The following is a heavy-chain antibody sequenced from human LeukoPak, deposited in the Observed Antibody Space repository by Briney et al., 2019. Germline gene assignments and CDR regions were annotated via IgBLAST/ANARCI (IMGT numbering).Heavy chain of an antibody. CDR2: ISGPNTSI. V-gene: IGHV3-11*01. D-gene: IGHD3-10*01. CDR3: ARDYSGAGTYYTPESYFDY. Sequence: GGSLRLSCAASGLTFSDYYMSWIRQAPGKGLEWISYISGPNTSIYYADSVKGRFTISRDNAENSLYLQMNSLRVEDTAVYYCARDYSGAGTYYTPESYFDYWGQGALVSVSS. J-gene: IGHJ4*02. CDR1: GLTFSDYY.